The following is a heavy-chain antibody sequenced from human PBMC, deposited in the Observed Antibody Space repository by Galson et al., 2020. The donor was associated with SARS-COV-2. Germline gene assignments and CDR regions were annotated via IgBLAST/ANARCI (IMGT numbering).Heavy chain of an antibody. CDR2: IYYSGST. D-gene: IGHD3-3*01. CDR3: ARGAEVYDFWSGYPRPDMDV. CDR1: GGSISSYY. J-gene: IGHJ6*02. V-gene: IGHV4-59*01. Sequence: SETLSLTCTVSGGSISSYYWSWIRQPPGKGLEWIGYIYYSGSTNYNPSLKSRVTISVDTSKNQFSLKLSSVTAADTAVYYCARGAEVYDFWSGYPRPDMDVWGQGTTVTVSS.